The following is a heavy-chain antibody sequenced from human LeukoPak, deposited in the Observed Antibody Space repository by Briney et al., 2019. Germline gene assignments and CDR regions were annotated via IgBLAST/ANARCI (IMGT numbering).Heavy chain of an antibody. CDR3: ARDNDILTGYYFY. Sequence: WVRQAPGKGLEWIGSIYYSGSTYYNPSLKSRVTISVDTSKNQFSLKLSSVTAADTAVYYCARDNDILTGYYFYWGQGTLVTVSS. CDR2: IYYSGST. D-gene: IGHD3-9*01. V-gene: IGHV4-39*07. J-gene: IGHJ4*02.